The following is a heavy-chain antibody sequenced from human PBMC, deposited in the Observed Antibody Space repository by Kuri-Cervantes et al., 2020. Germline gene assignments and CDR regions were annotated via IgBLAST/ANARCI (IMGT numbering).Heavy chain of an antibody. D-gene: IGHD3-22*01. J-gene: IGHJ4*02. CDR3: ARLKFTNYYDSSGYYSLYFDY. V-gene: IGHV4-38-2*01. CDR1: GYSISSGYY. CDR2: IYYSGST. Sequence: SQTLSLTCAVSGYSISSGYYWGWIRQPPGKGLEWIGSIYYSGSTYYNPSLKSRVTISVDTSKNQFSLKLSSVTAADTAVYYCARLKFTNYYDSSGYYSLYFDYWGQGTLVTVSS.